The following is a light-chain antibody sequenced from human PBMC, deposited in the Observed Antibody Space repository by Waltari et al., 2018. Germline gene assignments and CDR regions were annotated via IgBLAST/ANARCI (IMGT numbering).Light chain of an antibody. CDR1: SSDIGGYNH. V-gene: IGLV2-14*01. CDR2: EVS. CDR3: SSYTSSSTLEV. Sequence: QSALTQPASVSGSPGQSLPISCTGTSSDIGGYNHVPWYQQHPAKAPKLMIYEVSNRPSGVSNRFSGSKSGNTASLTISRLQAEDEADYYCSSYTSSSTLEVFGAGTKVTVL. J-gene: IGLJ1*01.